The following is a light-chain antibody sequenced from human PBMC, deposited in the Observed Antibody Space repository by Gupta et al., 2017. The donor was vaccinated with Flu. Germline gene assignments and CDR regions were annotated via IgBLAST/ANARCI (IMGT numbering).Light chain of an antibody. Sequence: QSVLTQPPSVSGAPGQRVTISCTGSSSNIGAGYDVHWYQHLPGTAPKLLIYRNNNRPSGVPDRFSGSKSGTSASLVITGLQAEDEADYYCQSYDSSLSGRVFGTGTKVTVL. CDR1: SSNIGAGYD. CDR3: QSYDSSLSGRV. V-gene: IGLV1-40*01. J-gene: IGLJ1*01. CDR2: RNN.